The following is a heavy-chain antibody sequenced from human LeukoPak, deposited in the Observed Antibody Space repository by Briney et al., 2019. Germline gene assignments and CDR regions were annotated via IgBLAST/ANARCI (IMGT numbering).Heavy chain of an antibody. Sequence: GGSLRLSCSASGFTFSTYNMNWVRQAPGKGLEWVSFIGTSSGAIYYADSVKGRFTISRDNARKSLYLQMNSLRDEDTAVYYCARNLDSWGQGALVTVSS. J-gene: IGHJ5*01. V-gene: IGHV3-48*02. CDR2: IGTSSGAI. CDR1: GFTFSTYN. CDR3: ARNLDS.